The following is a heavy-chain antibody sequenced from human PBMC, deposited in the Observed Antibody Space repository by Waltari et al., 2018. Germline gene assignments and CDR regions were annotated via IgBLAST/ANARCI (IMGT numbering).Heavy chain of an antibody. J-gene: IGHJ1*01. D-gene: IGHD3-3*01. V-gene: IGHV3-73*01. CDR1: GFTFSASA. CDR2: IRSGANYYAT. CDR3: IRHVEWDHSF. Sequence: EVQLVESGGGLAQPGVSLQLPCAASGFTFSASAIHCARQVSGKGLEWMGHIRSGANYYATKYAASVAGRFTIFRDDSKNTAYLQMTSLKSDDTAIYYCIRHVEWDHSFWGQGTPVTVSA.